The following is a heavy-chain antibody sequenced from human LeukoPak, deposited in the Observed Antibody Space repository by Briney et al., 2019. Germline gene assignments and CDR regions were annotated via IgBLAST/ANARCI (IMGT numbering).Heavy chain of an antibody. Sequence: SETLSLTCTVSGVSISSSNSYWGWIRQPPGKGLEWIGSIYYSGNTYYNASLKSQVSISIDTSKNQFSLKVSSVTAADTAMYYCARQTGSGLFILPGGQGTLVTVSS. CDR2: IYYSGNT. CDR1: GVSISSSNSY. CDR3: ARQTGSGLFILP. J-gene: IGHJ4*02. V-gene: IGHV4-39*01. D-gene: IGHD3/OR15-3a*01.